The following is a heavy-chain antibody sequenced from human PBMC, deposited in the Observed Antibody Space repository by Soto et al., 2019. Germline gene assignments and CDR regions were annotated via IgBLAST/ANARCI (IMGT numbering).Heavy chain of an antibody. D-gene: IGHD4-17*01. Sequence: PSETLSLTCTAAGGSIRSAGYYWSWIRQHPGDGLEWLGYIYDSGSAYSNPSLESRVTISIDPSKNQFSLKLSSVTAADTAVYYCAAHDYGDYYYDYWGQGTLVTVSS. CDR1: GGSIRSAGYY. J-gene: IGHJ4*02. CDR2: IYDSGSA. V-gene: IGHV4-31*03. CDR3: AAHDYGDYYYDY.